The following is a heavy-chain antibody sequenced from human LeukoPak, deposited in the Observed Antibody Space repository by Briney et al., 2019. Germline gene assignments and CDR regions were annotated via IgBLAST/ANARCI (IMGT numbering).Heavy chain of an antibody. D-gene: IGHD3-9*01. J-gene: IGHJ4*02. CDR2: IYYSGST. Sequence: SETLSLTCTVSGDSITSYYWSWIRQPPGKGLEWIGYIYYSGSTNYNPSLKSRVTISVDTSKNQFSLKLSSVTAADTAVYYCARGTYYDILTGPSDYWGQGTLVTVSS. CDR3: ARGTYYDILTGPSDY. V-gene: IGHV4-59*12. CDR1: GDSITSYY.